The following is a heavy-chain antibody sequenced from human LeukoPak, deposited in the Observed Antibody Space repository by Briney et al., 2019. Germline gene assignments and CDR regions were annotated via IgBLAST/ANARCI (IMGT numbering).Heavy chain of an antibody. Sequence: ASVKVSCKASGYTFTSYAMHWVRQAPGQRLEWMGWINAGNGNTKYSQKFQGRVTITRDTSTSTAYMELSSLRSEGTAVYYCAREEIVLGYCSGGSCYSRLWDYWGQGTLVTVSS. D-gene: IGHD2-15*01. V-gene: IGHV1-3*01. J-gene: IGHJ4*02. CDR1: GYTFTSYA. CDR3: AREEIVLGYCSGGSCYSRLWDY. CDR2: INAGNGNT.